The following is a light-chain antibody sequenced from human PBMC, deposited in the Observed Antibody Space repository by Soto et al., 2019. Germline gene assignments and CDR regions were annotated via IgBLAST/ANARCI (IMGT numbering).Light chain of an antibody. Sequence: EIVLTQSPATLSLSPGERATLSCRASESTSGYLAWYQQKPGQAPRLLIYDASNRATGIPGRFSGSGSGTDFTLTISSLEPEDFAVYYCQQRSNIFGPGTKVDIK. CDR1: ESTSGY. V-gene: IGKV3-11*01. CDR3: QQRSNI. CDR2: DAS. J-gene: IGKJ3*01.